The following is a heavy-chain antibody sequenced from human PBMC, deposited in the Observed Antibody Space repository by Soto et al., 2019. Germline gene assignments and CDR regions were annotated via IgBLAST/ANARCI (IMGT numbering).Heavy chain of an antibody. CDR1: GGSISSYY. V-gene: IGHV4-59*01. CDR2: IYYSGST. J-gene: IGHJ5*02. D-gene: IGHD6-13*01. Sequence: PSETLSLTCTVSGGSISSYYWSWIRQPPGKGLEWIGYIYYSGSTNYNPSLKSRVTISVDTSKNQFPLKLSSVTAADTAVYYCARDGHSSSWYWFDPWGQGTLVTVSS. CDR3: ARDGHSSSWYWFDP.